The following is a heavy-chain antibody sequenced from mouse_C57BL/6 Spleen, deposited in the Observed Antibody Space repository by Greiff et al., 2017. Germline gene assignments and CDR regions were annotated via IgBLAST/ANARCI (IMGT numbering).Heavy chain of an antibody. D-gene: IGHD5-1*01. Sequence: VQLQQSGPELVKPGASVKLSCKASGYTFTSYDINWVKQRPGQGLEWIGWIYPGDGSSKYNEKFKGKATLTVDTSSSTAYMELHSLTSEDSAVYFCARSSTWFAYWGQGTLVTVSA. V-gene: IGHV1-85*01. CDR3: ARSSTWFAY. CDR2: IYPGDGSS. J-gene: IGHJ3*01. CDR1: GYTFTSYD.